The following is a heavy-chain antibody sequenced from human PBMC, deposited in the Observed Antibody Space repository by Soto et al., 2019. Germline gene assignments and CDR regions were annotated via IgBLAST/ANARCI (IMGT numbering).Heavy chain of an antibody. CDR1: GGSISSGGYY. CDR2: IYNSGST. V-gene: IGHV4-31*03. Sequence: SETLSLTCTVSGGSISSGGYYWSWIRQHPGKGLEWIGYIYNSGSTYYNPSLKSRITISPDTSKNQFSLHLNSVTPEDTAVYYCARGRLHCISTSCQVYYFYGMDVWGQGTTVTVSS. J-gene: IGHJ6*02. CDR3: ARGRLHCISTSCQVYYFYGMDV. D-gene: IGHD2-2*01.